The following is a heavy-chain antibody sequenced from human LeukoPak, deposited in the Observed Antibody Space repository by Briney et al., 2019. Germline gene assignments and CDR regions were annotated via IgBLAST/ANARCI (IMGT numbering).Heavy chain of an antibody. CDR3: PRIGSGWYWDY. CDR2: LSGGSDHI. V-gene: IGHV3-21*01. Sequence: GGSLRLSCAASGFTFSSYNMYWVRQAPGQGLEWVSSLSGGSDHIYYADPVKGRFTISRDNAKNSLYLQMNSLRAEDTAVYYCPRIGSGWYWDYWGQGTLVTVSS. CDR1: GFTFSSYN. D-gene: IGHD6-19*01. J-gene: IGHJ4*02.